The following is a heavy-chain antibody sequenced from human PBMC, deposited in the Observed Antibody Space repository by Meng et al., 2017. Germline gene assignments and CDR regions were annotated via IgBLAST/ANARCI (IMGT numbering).Heavy chain of an antibody. V-gene: IGHV3-30*01. D-gene: IGHD3-10*01. CDR2: ISYDGSNK. CDR1: GFTFSSCA. J-gene: IGHJ4*02. CDR3: ASMGY. Sequence: VRRVGSGAGVGSPGWSLGLSCAAFGFTFSSCAMHWVRQAPGKGLEWVAVISYDGSNKYYADSVKGRFTISRDNSKNTLYLQMNSLRAEDTAVYYCASMGYWGQGTLVTVSS.